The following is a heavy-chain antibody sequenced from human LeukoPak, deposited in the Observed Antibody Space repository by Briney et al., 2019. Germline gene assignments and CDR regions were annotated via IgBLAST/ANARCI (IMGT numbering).Heavy chain of an antibody. D-gene: IGHD3-3*01. CDR1: GGTFSSYA. Sequence: ASVKVSCKASGGTFSSYAISWVRQAPGQGLEWMGGIIPIFGTANYAQKFQGRVTITADESTSTAYMELRSLRSDDTAVYYCARVDWSPNYYYYGMDVWGQGTTVTVSS. J-gene: IGHJ6*02. CDR2: IIPIFGTA. CDR3: ARVDWSPNYYYYGMDV. V-gene: IGHV1-69*13.